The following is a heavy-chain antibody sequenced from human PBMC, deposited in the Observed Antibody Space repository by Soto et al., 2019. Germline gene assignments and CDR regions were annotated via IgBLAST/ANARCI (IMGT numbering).Heavy chain of an antibody. CDR2: LIRIFGTE. V-gene: IGHV1-69*12. CDR3: ASSVAKYYYYGMDV. D-gene: IGHD5-12*01. J-gene: IGHJ6*02. CDR1: GGTFSSYA. Sequence: QVQLVQSGAEVKKPGSSVKVSCKASGGTFSSYAISWVQQAPGQGLGWMEGLIRIFGTENYAQTFQGRVTITADESTSTAYMELSSLRSEDTAVYCCASSVAKYYYYGMDVWGQGTTVTVSS.